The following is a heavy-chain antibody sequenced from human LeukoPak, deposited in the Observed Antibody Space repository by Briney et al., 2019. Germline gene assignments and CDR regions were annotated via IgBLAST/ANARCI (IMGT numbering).Heavy chain of an antibody. Sequence: PGGSLRLSCAASGFTVSSNYMSWVRQAPGKGLEWVSVIYSGGSTYYADSVKGRFTISRDNSKNTLYLQMNSLRAEDTAVYYCAREDVDIVATYGLGYWGQGTLVTVSS. CDR1: GFTVSSNY. CDR3: AREDVDIVATYGLGY. D-gene: IGHD5-12*01. CDR2: IYSGGST. J-gene: IGHJ4*02. V-gene: IGHV3-66*01.